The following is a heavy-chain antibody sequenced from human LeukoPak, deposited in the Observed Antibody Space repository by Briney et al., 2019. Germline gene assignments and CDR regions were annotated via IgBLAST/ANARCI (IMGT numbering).Heavy chain of an antibody. Sequence: GGSLRLSCAASGFTFSSYGMHWVRQAPGKGLEWVAFIRYDGSNKYYADTVKGRFTISRDNSKNTLYLQMNSLRAEDTAIYYCAKGALIYGDYDYFDYWGQGTLVTVSS. J-gene: IGHJ4*02. V-gene: IGHV3-30*02. CDR2: IRYDGSNK. CDR1: GFTFSSYG. CDR3: AKGALIYGDYDYFDY. D-gene: IGHD4-17*01.